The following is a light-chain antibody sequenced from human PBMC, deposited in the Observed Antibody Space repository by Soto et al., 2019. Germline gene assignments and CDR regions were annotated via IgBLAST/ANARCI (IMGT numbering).Light chain of an antibody. CDR3: QQYESSLT. CDR1: QTINSH. Sequence: IVFTQSPATLSLSPGERATLSCRASQTINSHLAWYQQKPGQAPRLLIYGASSRATGIPDRFSGSGSGTDFTLTISRLEPEDFGVYYCQQYESSLTFGGGTKVDNK. CDR2: GAS. V-gene: IGKV3-20*01. J-gene: IGKJ4*01.